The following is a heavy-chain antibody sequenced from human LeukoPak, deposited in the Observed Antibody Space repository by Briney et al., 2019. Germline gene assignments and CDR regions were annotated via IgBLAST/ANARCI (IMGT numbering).Heavy chain of an antibody. CDR1: GFTFSSYS. J-gene: IGHJ3*02. V-gene: IGHV3-21*01. CDR2: ISSSSSYI. Sequence: PGGSLRLSCAASGFTFSSYSMNWVRQAPGKGLEWVSSISSSSSYIYYADSVKGRFTISRDNAKNSLYLQMNGLRAEDTAVYYCARNYDSSGYYFNAFDIWGQGTMVTVSS. D-gene: IGHD3-22*01. CDR3: ARNYDSSGYYFNAFDI.